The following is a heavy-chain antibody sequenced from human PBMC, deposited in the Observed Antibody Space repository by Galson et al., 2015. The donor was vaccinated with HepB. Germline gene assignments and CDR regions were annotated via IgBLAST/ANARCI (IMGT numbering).Heavy chain of an antibody. Sequence: QSGAEVKEPGESLKISCKASGNSFTTYWISWVRQMPGKGLEWMGRIRPIDSYISYSPSFQGHVTISADESISTAYLQWSSLKASDTAMYYCARHTVEVGGGDPANLWGQGTLVTVSS. V-gene: IGHV5-10-1*01. CDR1: GNSFTTYW. J-gene: IGHJ5*02. D-gene: IGHD3-10*01. CDR2: IRPIDSYI. CDR3: ARHTVEVGGGDPANL.